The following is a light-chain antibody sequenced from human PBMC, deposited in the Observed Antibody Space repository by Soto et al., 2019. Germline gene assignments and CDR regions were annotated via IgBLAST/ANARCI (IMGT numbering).Light chain of an antibody. J-gene: IGLJ1*01. CDR3: QSYDSSLSGSNYV. V-gene: IGLV1-40*01. CDR1: SSNIGAGYD. Sequence: QSVLTQPPSVSGAPGQRVTISCTGSSSNIGAGYDVHWYQQLPGTAPKLLIYANNNRPSGVPDRFSGSKSGTSASLAITGLQAEDVADYYCQSYDSSLSGSNYVFGTGTKLTVL. CDR2: ANN.